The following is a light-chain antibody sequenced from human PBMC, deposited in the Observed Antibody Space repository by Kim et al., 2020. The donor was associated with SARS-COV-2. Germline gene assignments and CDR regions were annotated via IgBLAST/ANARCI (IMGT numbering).Light chain of an antibody. CDR3: AAWDDSLDAEV. CDR1: TSNIGSNT. V-gene: IGLV1-44*01. CDR2: SNT. J-gene: IGLJ3*02. Sequence: GQRVTISCSGSTSNIGSNTVNWYQQLPGTAPKLLIYSNTQRPSGVPDRFSGSKSGTSASLAISGLLSEDETDYYCAAWDDSLDAEVFGGGTKLTVL.